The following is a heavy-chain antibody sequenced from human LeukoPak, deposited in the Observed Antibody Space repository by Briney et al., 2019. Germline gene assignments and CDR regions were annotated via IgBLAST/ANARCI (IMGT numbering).Heavy chain of an antibody. J-gene: IGHJ6*04. CDR3: ATGDYNLYYYGSGDLPHVMDV. Sequence: GSSVKVSCKASGGTFSTYAINWVRQAPGQGLEWMGRIIPIFGTTDYAQKFQDRVTFTADRSTSTTYMDLSSLTSEDTAVYYCATGDYNLYYYGSGDLPHVMDVWGKGTTVTVSS. CDR2: IIPIFGTT. D-gene: IGHD3-10*01. V-gene: IGHV1-69*06. CDR1: GGTFSTYA.